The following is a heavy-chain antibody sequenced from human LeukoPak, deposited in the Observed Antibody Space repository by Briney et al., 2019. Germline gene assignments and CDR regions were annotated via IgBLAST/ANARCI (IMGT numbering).Heavy chain of an antibody. Sequence: GGSLRLSCTASGFTFSSYWMHWVRQAPGKGLVWVSRINSDGGSTSYADSVKGRFTISRDNSKNTLYLQMNSLRAEDTAVYYCARLYYGSGTTNDYWGQGTLVTVSS. CDR2: INSDGGST. J-gene: IGHJ4*02. CDR1: GFTFSSYW. D-gene: IGHD3-10*01. CDR3: ARLYYGSGTTNDY. V-gene: IGHV3-74*01.